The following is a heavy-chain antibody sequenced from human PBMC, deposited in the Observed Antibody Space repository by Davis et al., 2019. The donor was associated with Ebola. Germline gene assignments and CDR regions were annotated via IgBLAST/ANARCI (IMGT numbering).Heavy chain of an antibody. Sequence: MPSETLSLTCTVSGGSISSSSYYWGWIRQPPGKGLEWIGEINHSGSTNYNPSLKSRVTISVDKSKNQFSLKLSSVTAADTAVYYCARLYYDFWSGYSLPSGYFDYWGQGTLVTVSS. V-gene: IGHV4-39*07. CDR3: ARLYYDFWSGYSLPSGYFDY. CDR2: INHSGST. CDR1: GGSISSSSYY. D-gene: IGHD3-3*01. J-gene: IGHJ4*02.